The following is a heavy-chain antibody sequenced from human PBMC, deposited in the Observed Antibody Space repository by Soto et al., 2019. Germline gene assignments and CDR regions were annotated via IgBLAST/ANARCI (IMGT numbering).Heavy chain of an antibody. J-gene: IGHJ4*02. CDR3: VRGVTADY. Sequence: VHLVESGGGFVQPGGSLRLSCAASGFSFSSYWMYWVRQAPGKGLVWVSRIKSDGSSISYADFAKGRFTMSRDNARNTLSLQMNSLRAEDTAVYYCVRGVTADYWGQGTLVTVSP. CDR1: GFSFSSYW. V-gene: IGHV3-74*01. CDR2: IKSDGSSI.